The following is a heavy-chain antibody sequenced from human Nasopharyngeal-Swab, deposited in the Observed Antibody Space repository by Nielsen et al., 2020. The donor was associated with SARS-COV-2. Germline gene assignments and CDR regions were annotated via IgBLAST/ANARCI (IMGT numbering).Heavy chain of an antibody. CDR2: IKQDGSEK. V-gene: IGHV3-7*03. J-gene: IGHJ4*02. CDR1: GFTFSSYW. D-gene: IGHD4/OR15-4a*01. CDR3: ARHLTTHPFDY. Sequence: GGSPRLSCAASGFTFSSYWMSWVRQAPGKGLEWVANIKQDGSEKYYVDSVKGRFTISRDNAKNSLYLQMNSLRAEDTAVYYCARHLTTHPFDYWGQGTLVTVSS.